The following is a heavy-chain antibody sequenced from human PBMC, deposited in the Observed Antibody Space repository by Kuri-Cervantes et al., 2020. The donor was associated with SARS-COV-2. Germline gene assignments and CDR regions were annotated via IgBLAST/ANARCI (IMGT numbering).Heavy chain of an antibody. V-gene: IGHV3-53*05. J-gene: IGHJ6*02. D-gene: IGHD6-19*01. CDR3: AKDWAYRAVAGTYYYYGMDV. CDR1: GFTVSSNY. Sequence: GGSLRLSCAASGFTVSSNYMSWVRQAPGKGLEWVSVIYSGGSTYYADSVKGRFTISRDNSKNTLYLQMNSLRAEDTAVYYCAKDWAYRAVAGTYYYYGMDVWGQGTTVTVSS. CDR2: IYSGGST.